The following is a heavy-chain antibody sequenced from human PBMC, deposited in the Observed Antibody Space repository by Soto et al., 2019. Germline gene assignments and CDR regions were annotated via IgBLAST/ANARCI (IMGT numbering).Heavy chain of an antibody. CDR2: ISSSSVDI. CDR1: GFTFREYS. V-gene: IGHV3-21*01. Sequence: KAGGSLRLSCMVSGFTFREYSMTWVRQAPGKGLEWVSSISSSSVDIYYADSVKGRFTISRDNTKNSLFLQMNSLRAEDTAVYYCAGLNYYDSKNFYLWGQGTLVTVSS. CDR3: AGLNYYDSKNFYL. J-gene: IGHJ4*02. D-gene: IGHD3-22*01.